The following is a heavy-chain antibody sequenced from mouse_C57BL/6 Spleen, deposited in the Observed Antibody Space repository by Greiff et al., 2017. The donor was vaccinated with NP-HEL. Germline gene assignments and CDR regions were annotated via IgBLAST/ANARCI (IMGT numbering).Heavy chain of an antibody. CDR2: ISYDGSN. V-gene: IGHV3-6*01. CDR1: GYSITSGYY. CDR3: ARDRLGFAY. D-gene: IGHD1-2*01. Sequence: DVQLQESGPGLVKPSQSLSLTCSVTGYSITSGYYWNWIRQFPGNKLEWMGYISYDGSNNYNPSLKNRISITRDTSKNQFFLKLNSVTTEDTATYYCARDRLGFAYWGQGTLVTVSA. J-gene: IGHJ3*01.